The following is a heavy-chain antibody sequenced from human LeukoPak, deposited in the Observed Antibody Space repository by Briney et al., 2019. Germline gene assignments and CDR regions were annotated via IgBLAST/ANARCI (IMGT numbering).Heavy chain of an antibody. CDR2: ISWNSGSI. D-gene: IGHD6-19*01. CDR3: AKGHRSGWYVSSIEYYYYGMDV. Sequence: GGSLRLSCAASGFTFDDYAMHWVRQAPGKGLEWVSGISWNSGSIGYADSVKGRFTISRDNAKNSLYLQMNSLRAEDTALYYCAKGHRSGWYVSSIEYYYYGMDVWGQGTTVTVSS. J-gene: IGHJ6*02. V-gene: IGHV3-9*01. CDR1: GFTFDDYA.